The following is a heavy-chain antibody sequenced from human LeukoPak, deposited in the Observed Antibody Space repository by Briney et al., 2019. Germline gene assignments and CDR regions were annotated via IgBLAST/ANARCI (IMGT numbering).Heavy chain of an antibody. CDR1: GGTFSSYA. CDR2: IIPIFGTA. V-gene: IGHV1-69*13. J-gene: IGHJ4*02. CDR3: ARGPFHVEMATISAGPFDY. D-gene: IGHD5-24*01. Sequence: ASVKVSCKASGGTFSSYAISWVRQAPGQGLEWMGGIIPIFGTANYAQKFQGRVTITADESTSTAYMELSSLRSEDTAVYYCARGPFHVEMATISAGPFDYWGQGTLVTVSS.